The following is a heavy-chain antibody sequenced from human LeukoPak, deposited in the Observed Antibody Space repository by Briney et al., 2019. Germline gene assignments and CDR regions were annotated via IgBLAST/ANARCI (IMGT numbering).Heavy chain of an antibody. CDR2: IYYSGST. CDR1: GGSISSYY. J-gene: IGHJ4*02. D-gene: IGHD3-22*01. Sequence: SETLSLTCTVSGGSISSYYWSWIRQPPGKGLEWIGYIYYSGSTNYNPSLKSRVTISVDTSKNQFSLKLSSVTAADTAVYYCAREDSSGYYPYFDYWAQGTLVTVSS. V-gene: IGHV4-59*01. CDR3: AREDSSGYYPYFDY.